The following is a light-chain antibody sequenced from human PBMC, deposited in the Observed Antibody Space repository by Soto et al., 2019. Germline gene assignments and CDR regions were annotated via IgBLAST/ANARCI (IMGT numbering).Light chain of an antibody. CDR2: GAS. CDR1: QNVNNN. Sequence: EVVMTQSPATLPVSPGDRATLSCRASQNVNNNLAWYQQRPGQAPRLFVYGASTRATGIPARFSASGSGTEFTLTISSVQSEDLAVYYCQQYNDWPPMYTFGQGSKLEIK. CDR3: QQYNDWPPMYT. V-gene: IGKV3-15*01. J-gene: IGKJ2*01.